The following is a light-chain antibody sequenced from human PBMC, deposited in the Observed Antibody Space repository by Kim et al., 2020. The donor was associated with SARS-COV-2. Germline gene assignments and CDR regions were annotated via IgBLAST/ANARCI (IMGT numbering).Light chain of an antibody. Sequence: SPVGSTAPSSSATSNVISSYLAWYQHKPDQAPRLLIYDASSRPTGIPARFSGSGSGTDFTLTISSLEPEDFAAYHCQQYCSSPPTFGQGTKVDIK. J-gene: IGKJ1*01. CDR1: SNVISSY. V-gene: IGKV3-20*01. CDR3: QQYCSSPPT. CDR2: DAS.